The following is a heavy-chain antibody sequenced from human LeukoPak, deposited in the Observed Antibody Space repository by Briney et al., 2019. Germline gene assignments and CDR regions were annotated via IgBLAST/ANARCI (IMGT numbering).Heavy chain of an antibody. Sequence: ASVKVSCKASGYTFTSYGISWVRQAPGQGLEWMGWISAYNGNTNYAQKFQGRVTMTTDISTSIGYMELRSPRSDDTAVYYCARPMVTSDSDAFDIWGQGTMVTVSS. CDR1: GYTFTSYG. CDR3: ARPMVTSDSDAFDI. J-gene: IGHJ3*02. D-gene: IGHD2-21*02. CDR2: ISAYNGNT. V-gene: IGHV1-18*01.